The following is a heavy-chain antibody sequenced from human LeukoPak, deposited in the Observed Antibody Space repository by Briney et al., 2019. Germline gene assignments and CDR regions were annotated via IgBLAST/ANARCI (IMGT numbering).Heavy chain of an antibody. CDR3: AKDHHHSYQLPRSHLDY. V-gene: IGHV3-30*18. D-gene: IGHD2-2*01. CDR1: GFTFSSYG. Sequence: GGSLRLSCAASGFTFSSYGMHWVRQAPGKGLEWVAVISYDGSNKYYADSVKGRFTISRDNSKNTLYLQMNSLRAEDTAVYYCAKDHHHSYQLPRSHLDYWGQGTLVTVSS. J-gene: IGHJ4*02. CDR2: ISYDGSNK.